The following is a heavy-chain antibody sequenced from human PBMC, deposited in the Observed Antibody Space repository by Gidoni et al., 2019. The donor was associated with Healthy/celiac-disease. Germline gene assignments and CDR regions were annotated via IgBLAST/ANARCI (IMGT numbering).Heavy chain of an antibody. Sequence: QVQLVQSGAEVKKPGASVKVSCTASGYTFTSYDINWVRQATGQGLEWMGWMNTNSGNKGYAQKFQGRVTMTRNTSISTAYMERSRLRSEDTAVYYCVAAAGLYYYYYDGMDVWGQGTTVTVSS. CDR2: MNTNSGNK. CDR3: VAAAGLYYYYYDGMDV. V-gene: IGHV1-8*01. CDR1: GYTFTSYD. D-gene: IGHD6-13*01. J-gene: IGHJ6*02.